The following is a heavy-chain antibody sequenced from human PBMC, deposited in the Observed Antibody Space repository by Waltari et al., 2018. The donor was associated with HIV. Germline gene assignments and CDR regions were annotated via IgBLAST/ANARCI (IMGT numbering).Heavy chain of an antibody. CDR2: ISQSGTT. J-gene: IGHJ6*02. V-gene: IGHV4-30-2*01. CDR1: GGSISSGGYS. D-gene: IGHD4-17*01. Sequence: QLQLQESGSGLVKPSQTLSLTCAVSGGSISSGGYSWTWIRQPPGKGLEWIGYISQSGTTYYNPPLQCRVTISLDRSKNQFSLKLRSVTAADTAVYYCARDRLSVTTRGGYYYGLDVWGQGTTVTVSS. CDR3: ARDRLSVTTRGGYYYGLDV.